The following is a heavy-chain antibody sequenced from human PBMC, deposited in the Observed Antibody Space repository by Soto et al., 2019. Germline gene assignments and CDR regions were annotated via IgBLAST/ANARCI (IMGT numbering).Heavy chain of an antibody. CDR3: AAGTDTAMEQGADY. V-gene: IGHV3-21*01. D-gene: IGHD5-18*01. Sequence: EVQLVESGGGLVKPGGSLRLSCAGSGFTFSDHSMNWVRRAPGKGLEWVSSISTTGRYIYYADSMAGRFTISRDNAKNSVYLQINSLRGEDTAIYYCAAGTDTAMEQGADYWGQGTLVTVSS. CDR2: ISTTGRYI. J-gene: IGHJ4*02. CDR1: GFTFSDHS.